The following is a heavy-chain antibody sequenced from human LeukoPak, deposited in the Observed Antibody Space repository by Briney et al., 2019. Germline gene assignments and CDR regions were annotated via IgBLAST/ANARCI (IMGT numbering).Heavy chain of an antibody. CDR2: IYTSGST. J-gene: IGHJ4*02. CDR1: GGSISSSSYY. CDR3: ARASVLLSADY. V-gene: IGHV4-61*02. Sequence: SETLSLTCTVSGGSISSSSYYWSWIRQPAGKGLEWIGRIYTSGSTNYNPSLKSRVTISVDTSKNQFSLKLSSVTAADTAVYYCARASVLLSADYWGQGILVIVSA. D-gene: IGHD3-10*01.